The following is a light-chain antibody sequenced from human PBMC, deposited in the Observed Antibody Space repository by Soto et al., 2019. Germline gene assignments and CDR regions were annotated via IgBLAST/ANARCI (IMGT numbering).Light chain of an antibody. CDR3: QQYNKWPTWT. CDR1: QSINNN. CDR2: GAS. Sequence: EIVMTQSPATLSVSPGERVTLSCRASQSINNNLAWFQQKPGLAPRLLLYGASTRASGVPVRFSGSGSGTEFTLTISGLQSEDFGVFFCQQYNKWPTWTFGQGTKVEVK. V-gene: IGKV3-15*01. J-gene: IGKJ1*01.